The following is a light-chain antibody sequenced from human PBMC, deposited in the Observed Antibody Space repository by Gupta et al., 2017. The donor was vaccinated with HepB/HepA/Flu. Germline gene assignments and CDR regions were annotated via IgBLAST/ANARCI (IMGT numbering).Light chain of an antibody. J-gene: IGKJ3*01. Sequence: DIQLTQSPSFLSASVGDRVTITCRASQGISSYLAWYQQKPGRAPKLLIYAASTLQSGVPSRFSGSGSGTEFTLTISSLQPEDFAPYYCQQPNNYPRTFGHGTKVDIK. CDR2: AAS. V-gene: IGKV1-9*01. CDR3: QQPNNYPRT. CDR1: QGISSY.